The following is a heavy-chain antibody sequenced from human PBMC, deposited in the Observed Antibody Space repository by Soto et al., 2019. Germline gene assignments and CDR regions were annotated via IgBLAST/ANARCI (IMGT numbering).Heavy chain of an antibody. Sequence: QVQLVQSGAEVKKPGSSVKVSCKASGGTFSRYAISWVRQAPGQGLEWMGGIIPIFGTANYAQKFQGRVTITADESTSTADMELSSLISEDTAVYYCARGADEYQLLYHPMGYYYYGMDVWGQGTTVTVSS. D-gene: IGHD2-2*02. J-gene: IGHJ6*02. V-gene: IGHV1-69*01. CDR3: ARGADEYQLLYHPMGYYYYGMDV. CDR2: IIPIFGTA. CDR1: GGTFSRYA.